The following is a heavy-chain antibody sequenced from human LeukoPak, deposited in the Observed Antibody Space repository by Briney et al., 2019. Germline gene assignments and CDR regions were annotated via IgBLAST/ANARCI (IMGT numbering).Heavy chain of an antibody. CDR1: GYTFTGYY. CDR2: ISPNTGGT. Sequence: ASVKVSCKASGYTFTGYYIHWVRQAPGQGLEWMGWISPNTGGTNYAQKFQGCVTMTRDTSINTAYMELSRLRSDDTAVYYCARVQQDCQTSLGVLRCAFDIWGQGAMVTVSS. V-gene: IGHV1-2*04. D-gene: IGHD3-16*01. CDR3: ARVQQDCQTSLGVLRCAFDI. J-gene: IGHJ3*02.